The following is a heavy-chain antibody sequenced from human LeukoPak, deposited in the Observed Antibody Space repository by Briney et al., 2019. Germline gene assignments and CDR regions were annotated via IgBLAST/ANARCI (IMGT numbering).Heavy chain of an antibody. CDR3: ARDEEAGTFDY. V-gene: IGHV1-18*01. J-gene: IGHJ4*02. Sequence: ASVKVSCKASGYTYTSYGISWVRQAPGQGLEWVGWISAYNGNTNYAQKLQGRVTMTTDTSTSTAYMELRSLRSDDTAVYYCARDEEAGTFDYWGQGTLVTVSS. D-gene: IGHD6-19*01. CDR1: GYTYTSYG. CDR2: ISAYNGNT.